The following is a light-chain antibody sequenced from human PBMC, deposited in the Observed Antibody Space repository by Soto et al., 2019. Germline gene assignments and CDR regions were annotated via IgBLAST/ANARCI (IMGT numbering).Light chain of an antibody. J-gene: IGLJ1*01. Sequence: QSALTQPRSVSGSPGQSVTLSCTGTSSDVGGYNYVTWYQQYPGKAPKVMIYDVKTRPSGVPDRLSGSKSGNTASLTISGLQAEDEADYYCCSYAGDYTFVFGTGTKVTVL. CDR2: DVK. CDR3: CSYAGDYTFV. V-gene: IGLV2-11*01. CDR1: SSDVGGYNY.